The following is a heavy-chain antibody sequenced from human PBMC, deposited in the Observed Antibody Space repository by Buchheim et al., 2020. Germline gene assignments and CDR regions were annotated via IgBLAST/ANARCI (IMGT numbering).Heavy chain of an antibody. CDR2: IYYSGST. V-gene: IGHV4-61*01. J-gene: IGHJ4*02. D-gene: IGHD1-26*01. CDR1: GGSVSSGSYY. Sequence: QVQLQESGPGLVKPSETLSLTCTVSGGSVSSGSYYWSWIRQPPGKGLEWIGYIYYSGSTNYNPSLKSRVTISVDTSKNQFSLKLSSVTAADTAVYYCAKIDYIVGATGFDYWGQGTL. CDR3: AKIDYIVGATGFDY.